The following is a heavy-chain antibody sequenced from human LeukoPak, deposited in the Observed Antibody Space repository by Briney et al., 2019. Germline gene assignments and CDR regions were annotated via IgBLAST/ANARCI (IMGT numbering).Heavy chain of an antibody. CDR2: INTNTGNP. CDR1: GYTFTSYA. CDR3: ARASGGLRFLEWLFYFDY. Sequence: ASVKVSCKASGYTFTSYAMNWVRQAPGQGLEWMGWINTNTGNPTYAQDFTGRFVFSLDTSVSTAYLQISSLKAEDTAVYYCARASGGLRFLEWLFYFDYWGQGTLVTVSS. V-gene: IGHV7-4-1*02. J-gene: IGHJ4*02. D-gene: IGHD3-3*01.